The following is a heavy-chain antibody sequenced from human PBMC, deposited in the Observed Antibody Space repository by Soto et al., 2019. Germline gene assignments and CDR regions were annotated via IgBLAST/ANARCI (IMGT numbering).Heavy chain of an antibody. J-gene: IGHJ4*02. CDR2: IYYSGST. V-gene: IGHV4-39*01. D-gene: IGHD6-13*01. Sequence: SETLSLTCTVSGGSISSSSYYWDWIRQPPGKGLEWIGSIYYSGSTYYNPSLKSRVTISVDTSKNQFSLRLSSVTAADTAVYYCARGIAAAGTSFFDYWGQGTLVTVSS. CDR1: GGSISSSSYY. CDR3: ARGIAAAGTSFFDY.